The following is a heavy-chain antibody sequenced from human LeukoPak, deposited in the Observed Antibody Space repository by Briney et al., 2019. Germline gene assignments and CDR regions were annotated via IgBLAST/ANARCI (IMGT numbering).Heavy chain of an antibody. V-gene: IGHV4-39*07. CDR1: GGSISSSSYY. Sequence: PSETLSLTCTVSGGSISSSSYYWGWIRQPPGKGLEWIGSIYYSGSTCYNPSLKSRVTISVDTSKNQFSLKLSSVTAADTAVYYCARDRVVAVAGGDYFDYWGQGTLVTVSS. CDR2: IYYSGST. D-gene: IGHD6-19*01. J-gene: IGHJ4*02. CDR3: ARDRVVAVAGGDYFDY.